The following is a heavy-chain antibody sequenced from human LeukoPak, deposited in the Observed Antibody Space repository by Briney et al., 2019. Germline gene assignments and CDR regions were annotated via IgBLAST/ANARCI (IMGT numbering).Heavy chain of an antibody. Sequence: GGSLRLSCAASGFTFSSYSMNWVRQAPGKGLEWVAFIRYDGSNKYYADSVKGRFTISRDNSKNTLYLQMNSLRAEDTAVYYCAKDRVTTWLNWFDPWGQGTLVTVSS. V-gene: IGHV3-30*02. CDR2: IRYDGSNK. J-gene: IGHJ5*02. CDR1: GFTFSSYS. D-gene: IGHD4-17*01. CDR3: AKDRVTTWLNWFDP.